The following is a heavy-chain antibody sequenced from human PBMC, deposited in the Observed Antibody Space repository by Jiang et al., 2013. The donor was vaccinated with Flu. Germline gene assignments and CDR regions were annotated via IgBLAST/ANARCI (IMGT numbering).Heavy chain of an antibody. CDR3: ARSRGDGHNTNFDS. CDR2: ISISRST. V-gene: IGHV4-61*02. J-gene: IGHJ4*02. CDR1: ADYINSGSDY. D-gene: IGHD5-24*01. Sequence: GSGLVKPSQTLSLTCTVSADYINSGSDYWSWIRQPAGKGLEWIGRISISRSTSYNPPLTSRVIISVDTSRNQVSLQVTSMTAADTAVYYCARSRGDGHNTNFDSWGQGTLVTASS.